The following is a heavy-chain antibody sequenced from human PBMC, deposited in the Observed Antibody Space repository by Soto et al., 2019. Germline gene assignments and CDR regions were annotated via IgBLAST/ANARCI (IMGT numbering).Heavy chain of an antibody. J-gene: IGHJ5*02. CDR3: ARESLDSGWFDP. CDR1: GGSISSGGYY. CDR2: IYYSGST. Sequence: QVQLQESGPGLVKPSQTLSLTCTVSGGSISSGGYYWSWIRQHPGKGLEWIGYIYYSGSTYYNPSLKSRVTISVDTSKNQLSLKLSSVTAADTAVYYCARESLDSGWFDPWGQGTLVTVSS. V-gene: IGHV4-31*03.